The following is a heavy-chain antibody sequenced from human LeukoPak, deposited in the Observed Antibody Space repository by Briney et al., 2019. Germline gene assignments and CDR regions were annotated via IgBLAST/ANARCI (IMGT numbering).Heavy chain of an antibody. CDR2: ITGSGDDT. V-gene: IGHV3-23*01. D-gene: IGHD4-11*01. Sequence: PGGSLRLSCAASGFTFGSYGMSWVRQAPGMGLEWVSVITGSGDDTEYADSVKGRFTISRDNSKNTLYLQMNSLRVDDTAVYYCAREDHSNYNYWGQGTLVTVSS. J-gene: IGHJ4*02. CDR3: AREDHSNYNY. CDR1: GFTFGSYG.